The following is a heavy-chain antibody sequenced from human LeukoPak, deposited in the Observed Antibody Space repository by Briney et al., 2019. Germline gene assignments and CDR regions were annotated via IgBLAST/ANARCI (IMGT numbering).Heavy chain of an antibody. CDR3: AREGQWLATQYFDY. CDR2: ISGSGSST. CDR1: GFTFSSYG. V-gene: IGHV3-23*01. J-gene: IGHJ4*02. Sequence: GGTLRLSCAASGFTFSSYGMSWVRQAPGKGLEWVSAISGSGSSTYYADSVKGRFTISRDNSKNTLYLQMNSLRAEDTAVYYCAREGQWLATQYFDYWGQGTLVTVSS. D-gene: IGHD6-19*01.